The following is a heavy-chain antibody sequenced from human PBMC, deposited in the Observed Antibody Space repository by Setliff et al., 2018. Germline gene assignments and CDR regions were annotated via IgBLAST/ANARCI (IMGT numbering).Heavy chain of an antibody. D-gene: IGHD2-2*01. V-gene: IGHV4-4*07. J-gene: IGHJ6*02. Sequence: PSETLSLTCTVSGGSISSYYWSWIRQPAGKGLEWIGHIYIGGTTAYNPSLMSRATLSVDTSKNQFSLKLSSVTAADTAVYYCAGGRGYCSSTSCSTYYYYGMDVWGQGTTVTVSS. CDR2: IYIGGTT. CDR3: AGGRGYCSSTSCSTYYYYGMDV. CDR1: GGSISSYY.